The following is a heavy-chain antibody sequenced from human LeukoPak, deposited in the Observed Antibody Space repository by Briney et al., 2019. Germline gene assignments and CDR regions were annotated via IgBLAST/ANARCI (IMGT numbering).Heavy chain of an antibody. CDR1: GGSFSGYY. J-gene: IGHJ4*02. CDR2: INHSGST. CDR3: ARAYSGSSGVFDY. D-gene: IGHD2-15*01. Sequence: SETLSLTCAVYGGSFSGYYWSWIRQPPGKGLEWIGEINHSGSTNYNPSLKSRVTISVDTSKNQFSLKLSSVTAADTAVYYCARAYSGSSGVFDYWGQGTLVTVSS. V-gene: IGHV4-34*01.